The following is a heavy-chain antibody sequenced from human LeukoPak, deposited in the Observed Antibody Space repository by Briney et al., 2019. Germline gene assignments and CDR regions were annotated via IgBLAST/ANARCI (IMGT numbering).Heavy chain of an antibody. CDR3: ARERDYYGSGSQRGWFDP. CDR2: IYTSGST. D-gene: IGHD3-10*01. Sequence: SETLSLTCTVSGGSISSGSYYWSWIRQPAGKGLEWIGRIYTSGSTNYNPTLKSRVTISVDTSKNQFSLKLSSVTAADTAVYYCARERDYYGSGSQRGWFDPWGQGTLVTVSS. V-gene: IGHV4-61*02. CDR1: GGSISSGSYY. J-gene: IGHJ5*02.